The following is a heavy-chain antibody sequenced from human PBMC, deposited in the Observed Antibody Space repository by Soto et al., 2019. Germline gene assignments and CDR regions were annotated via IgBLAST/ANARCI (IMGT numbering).Heavy chain of an antibody. CDR2: IYYSGST. Sequence: PSETLSLTCTVSGGSISSYYWSWIRQPPGKGLEWIGYIYYSGSTNYNPSLKSRVTISVDTSKNQFSLKLSSVTAADTAVYYCVRHRAQELSLFDVWGQGTLVTVSS. J-gene: IGHJ4*02. D-gene: IGHD3-16*02. V-gene: IGHV4-59*08. CDR1: GGSISSYY. CDR3: VRHRAQELSLFDV.